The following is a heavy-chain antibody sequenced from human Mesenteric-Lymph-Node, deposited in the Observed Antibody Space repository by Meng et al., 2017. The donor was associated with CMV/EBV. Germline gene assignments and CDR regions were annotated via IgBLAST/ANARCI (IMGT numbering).Heavy chain of an antibody. CDR2: ITYSSTYI. D-gene: IGHD2-21*01. CDR3: ASGGLIPDY. J-gene: IGHJ4*02. CDR1: GITVSNNY. Sequence: GESLKISCAASGITVSNNYMNWVRQAPGKGLEWVSSITYSSTYIYYADSVKGRFTVSRDNAQNSLYLQMNSLRAEDTAVYYCASGGLIPDYWGQGTLVTVSS. V-gene: IGHV3-21*01.